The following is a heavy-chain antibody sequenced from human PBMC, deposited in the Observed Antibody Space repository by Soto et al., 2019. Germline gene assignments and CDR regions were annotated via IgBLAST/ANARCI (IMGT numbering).Heavy chain of an antibody. CDR3: ARGYCSGGSCYYYYGMDV. V-gene: IGHV1-46*03. Sequence: ASVKVSCKVSGYTFTSYYMHWVRQAPGQGLEWMGIINPSGGSTGYAQKYQGRVTMTRDTSTSTVYMELSSLRSEDTAVYYFARGYCSGGSCYYYYGMDVWGQGTTVTVSS. J-gene: IGHJ6*02. CDR2: INPSGGST. CDR1: GYTFTSYY. D-gene: IGHD2-15*01.